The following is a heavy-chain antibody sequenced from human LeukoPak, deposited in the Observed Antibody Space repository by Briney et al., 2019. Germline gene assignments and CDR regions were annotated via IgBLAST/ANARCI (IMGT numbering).Heavy chain of an antibody. V-gene: IGHV1-24*01. CDR1: GYTLTELS. J-gene: IGHJ4*02. CDR3: ATSSVTYWNYYFDY. Sequence: GASVKVSCKVSGYTLTELSMHWVRQAPGKELEWMGGFDPEDGETIYAQKFQGRVTMTEDTSTDTAYMELSSLRSEDTAVYYCATSSVTYWNYYFDYWGQGTLVTVSS. CDR2: FDPEDGET. D-gene: IGHD1-7*01.